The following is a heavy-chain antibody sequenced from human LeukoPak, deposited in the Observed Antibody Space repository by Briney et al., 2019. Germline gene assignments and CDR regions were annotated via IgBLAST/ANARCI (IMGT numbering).Heavy chain of an antibody. V-gene: IGHV3-74*01. Sequence: PGGSLRLSCAASGNYWMHWVRQAPGKGLVWVSHINSDGSWTSYADSVKGRFTISKDNAKNTVYLQMNNLRAEDTAVYYCVSFYETYWGRGPLVTVSS. J-gene: IGHJ4*02. D-gene: IGHD2-2*01. CDR1: GNYW. CDR3: VSFYETY. CDR2: INSDGSWT.